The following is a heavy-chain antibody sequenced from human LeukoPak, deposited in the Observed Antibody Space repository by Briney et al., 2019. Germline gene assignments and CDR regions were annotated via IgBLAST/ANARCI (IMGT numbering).Heavy chain of an antibody. CDR1: GFTFRSYA. CDR2: IIDSGGLT. V-gene: IGHV3-23*01. J-gene: IGHJ6*02. Sequence: GGSLRLSCATSGFTFRSYAMSWVRQAPGKGLEWVSGIIDSGGLTYYADSVKGRFTISRDNFKNTLYLEMNSLRAEDTAVYYCAKVHPAAGHYYGTDVWGQGTTVTVSS. CDR3: AKVHPAAGHYYGTDV. D-gene: IGHD6-13*01.